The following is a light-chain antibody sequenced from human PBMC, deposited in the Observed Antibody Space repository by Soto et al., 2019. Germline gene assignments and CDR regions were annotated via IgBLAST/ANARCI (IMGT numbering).Light chain of an antibody. Sequence: QSVLTQPPSASGSPGQSVTISCTGTSSDVGCYNYVSWYQQHPGRAPKLMIYEVTKQPAGVPDRFSGSKSGNTASLTVSGLQAEDEADYYCSSYAGSNNFVVFGGGTKLTVL. CDR3: SSYAGSNNFVV. CDR2: EVT. V-gene: IGLV2-8*01. CDR1: SSDVGCYNY. J-gene: IGLJ2*01.